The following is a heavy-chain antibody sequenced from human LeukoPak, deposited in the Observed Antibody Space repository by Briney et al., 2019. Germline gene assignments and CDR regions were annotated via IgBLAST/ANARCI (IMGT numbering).Heavy chain of an antibody. CDR3: ARSPVERGFDY. V-gene: IGHV3-30*04. CDR2: ISYDGSNK. Sequence: ERSLRLSCAASGFTFSSYAMHWVRQAPGKGLEWVAVISYDGSNKYYADSVKGRFTISRDNSKTTLYLQMNSLRAEDTAVYYCARSPVERGFDYWGQGTLVTVSS. CDR1: GFTFSSYA. D-gene: IGHD1-1*01. J-gene: IGHJ4*02.